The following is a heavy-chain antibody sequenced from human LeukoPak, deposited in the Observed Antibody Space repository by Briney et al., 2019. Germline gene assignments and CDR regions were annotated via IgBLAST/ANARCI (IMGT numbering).Heavy chain of an antibody. J-gene: IGHJ5*02. CDR1: GGTFSSYA. D-gene: IGHD2-15*01. CDR2: IIPIFGTA. Sequence: ASVKVSCKASGGTFSSYAISWVRQAPGQGLEWMGGIIPIFGTANYAQKFQGRVTITTDESTSTAYMELSSLRSEDTAVYYCARTGYCSGGSCLGFDPWGQGTLVTVSS. V-gene: IGHV1-69*05. CDR3: ARTGYCSGGSCLGFDP.